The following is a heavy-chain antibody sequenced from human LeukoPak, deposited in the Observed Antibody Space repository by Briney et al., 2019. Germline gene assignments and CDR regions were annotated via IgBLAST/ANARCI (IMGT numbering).Heavy chain of an antibody. CDR3: AIVDIVATMDAVVDY. V-gene: IGHV1-69*04. Sequence: ASVKVSCKASGGTFSSYATSWVRQAPGQGLEWMGRIIPILGIANYAQKFQGRVTITADKSTSTAYMELSSLRSEDTAVYYCAIVDIVATMDAVVDYWGQGTLVTVSS. CDR1: GGTFSSYA. J-gene: IGHJ4*02. D-gene: IGHD5-12*01. CDR2: IIPILGIA.